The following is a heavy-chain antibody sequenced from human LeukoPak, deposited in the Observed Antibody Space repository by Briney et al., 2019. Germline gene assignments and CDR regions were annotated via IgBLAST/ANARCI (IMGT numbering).Heavy chain of an antibody. CDR1: GGSFSGYY. D-gene: IGHD3-22*01. CDR2: INHSGST. Sequence: SETLSLTCAVYGGSFSGYYWSWIRQPRGKGLEWIGEINHSGSTKYNPCLKSRVTISVDTSKNQFSLKRRSVTAADTAVYYCARGRSSRGNDYWGQGTLVTVSS. J-gene: IGHJ4*02. CDR3: ARGRSSRGNDY. V-gene: IGHV4-34*01.